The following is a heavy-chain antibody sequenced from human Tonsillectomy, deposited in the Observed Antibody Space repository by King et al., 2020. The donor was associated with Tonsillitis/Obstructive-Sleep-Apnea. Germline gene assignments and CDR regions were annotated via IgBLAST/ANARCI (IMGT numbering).Heavy chain of an antibody. CDR3: ARDSLGYCTSASCWYWFDP. V-gene: IGHV1-18*01. J-gene: IGHJ5*02. CDR1: GYTFISYG. D-gene: IGHD2-2*01. Sequence: QLVQSGAEVKKPGASVKVACRASGYTFISYGINWVRQAPGQGLEWMGWISTYNGNTIYAQKFQGRVTMTTDTSTRTAYMELRSLRSDDTAVYYCARDSLGYCTSASCWYWFDPWGQGTLVTVSS. CDR2: ISTYNGNT.